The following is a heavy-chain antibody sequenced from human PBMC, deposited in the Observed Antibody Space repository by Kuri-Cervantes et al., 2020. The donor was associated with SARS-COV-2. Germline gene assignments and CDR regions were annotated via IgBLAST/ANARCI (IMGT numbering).Heavy chain of an antibody. CDR1: GYTFTGYY. CDR3: ARAGGISSGYYYRLDY. D-gene: IGHD3-22*01. V-gene: IGHV1-2*06. CDR2: INPNSGGT. Sequence: GGSLRLSCKASGYTFTGYYMHWVRQAPGQGLEWMGRINPNSGGTNYAQKFQGRVTMTRDTSISTAYMELSRLRSDDTAVYYCARAGGISSGYYYRLDYWGQGTRVTVSS. J-gene: IGHJ4*02.